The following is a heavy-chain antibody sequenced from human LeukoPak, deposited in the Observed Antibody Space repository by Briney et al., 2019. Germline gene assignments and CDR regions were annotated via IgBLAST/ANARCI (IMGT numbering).Heavy chain of an antibody. CDR2: ISAYNGNT. CDR3: AGASVITDAFDI. J-gene: IGHJ3*02. CDR1: GYTFTSYG. Sequence: ASVKVSCKASGYTFTSYGISRVRQAPGQGLEWMGWISAYNGNTNYAQKLQGRVTMTTDTSTSTAYMELRSLRSDDTAVYYCAGASVITDAFDIWGQGTMVTVSS. V-gene: IGHV1-18*01. D-gene: IGHD3-10*01.